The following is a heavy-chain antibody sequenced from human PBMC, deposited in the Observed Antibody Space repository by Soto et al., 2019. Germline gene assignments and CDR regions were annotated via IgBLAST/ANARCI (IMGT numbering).Heavy chain of an antibody. Sequence: QVQLQESGPGLVKPSETLSLTCSVSGVSTSNHYWTWIRKPPGQGPEWIGCIYYRGTTNYNASLNSRTTISIDTSKNQFSRRLTSVTTADTAVYYCARGGGSPYHDHEFDYWGQGILVTVSS. D-gene: IGHD2-2*01. CDR3: ARGGGSPYHDHEFDY. J-gene: IGHJ4*02. CDR2: IYYRGTT. CDR1: GVSTSNHY. V-gene: IGHV4-59*11.